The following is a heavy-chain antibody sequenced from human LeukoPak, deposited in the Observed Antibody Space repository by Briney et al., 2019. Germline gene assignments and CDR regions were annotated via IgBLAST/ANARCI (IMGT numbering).Heavy chain of an antibody. Sequence: SETLSLTCTVSGGSISSYYWSWIRLPPGKGLEWIGYLSKSGNTNYNPSLKSRVTISVDTSKNQFSLKLSSVTAADTAVYYCASSYDSSGPEFDYWGQGTLVTVSS. J-gene: IGHJ4*02. CDR3: ASSYDSSGPEFDY. CDR2: LSKSGNT. CDR1: GGSISSYY. V-gene: IGHV4-59*01. D-gene: IGHD3-22*01.